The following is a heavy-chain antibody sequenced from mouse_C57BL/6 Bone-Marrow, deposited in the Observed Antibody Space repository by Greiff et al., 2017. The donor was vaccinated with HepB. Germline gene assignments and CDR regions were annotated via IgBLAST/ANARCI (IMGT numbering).Heavy chain of an antibody. CDR3: AYYSNSVFAY. J-gene: IGHJ3*01. CDR2: IDPSDSYT. CDR1: GYTFTSYW. Sequence: QVQLQQPGAELVKPGASVKLSCKASGYTFTSYWMQWVKQRPGQGLEWIGEIDPSDSYTNYNQKFKGKATLTVDTSSSTAYMQLSSLTSEDSAVYYCAYYSNSVFAYWGRGTLVTVSA. V-gene: IGHV1-50*01. D-gene: IGHD2-5*01.